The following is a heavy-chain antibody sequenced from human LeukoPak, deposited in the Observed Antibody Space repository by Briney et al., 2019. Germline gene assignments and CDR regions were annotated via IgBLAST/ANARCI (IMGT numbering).Heavy chain of an antibody. CDR1: GFTFSSYW. V-gene: IGHV3-23*01. CDR2: ISTSGDRT. Sequence: GGSLRLSCAASGFTFSSYWMNWVRQAPGKGLEWVSGISTSGDRTYYADSVKGRFTISRDNSKNTLYLQMNSLRAEDTAEYYCARSAVGTSCCTAVDYWGQGTLVTVSS. D-gene: IGHD1-26*01. CDR3: ARSAVGTSCCTAVDY. J-gene: IGHJ4*02.